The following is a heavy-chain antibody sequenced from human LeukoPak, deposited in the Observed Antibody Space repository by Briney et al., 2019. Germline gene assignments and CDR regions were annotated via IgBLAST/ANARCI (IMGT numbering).Heavy chain of an antibody. CDR3: ARDGSYSSSWYRYYYYGIDV. D-gene: IGHD6-13*01. CDR1: GYTFTGYY. Sequence: AASVTVSYKASGYTFTGYYMHWVRQAPGQGLEGMGWINPNSGGTNYAQKFQGRVTMTRDTSISTAYMELSRLRSDDTAVYYCARDGSYSSSWYRYYYYGIDVWGQGTTVTVSS. V-gene: IGHV1-2*02. CDR2: INPNSGGT. J-gene: IGHJ6*02.